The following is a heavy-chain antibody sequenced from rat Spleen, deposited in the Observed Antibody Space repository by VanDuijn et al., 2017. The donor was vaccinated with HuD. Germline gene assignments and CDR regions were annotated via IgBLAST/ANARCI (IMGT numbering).Heavy chain of an antibody. D-gene: IGHD1-6*01. CDR1: GFTFSNYD. V-gene: IGHV5-25*01. Sequence: EVQLVESGGGLVQPGRSLKLSCAASGFTFSNYDMAWVRQAPTKGLEWIASISDTGDFSYYPDSVKGRFTISRDNANSALHLQMNSLRSEDTATYYCAREADKPFHYFDYWGQGVMVTVSS. CDR3: AREADKPFHYFDY. CDR2: ISDTGDFS. J-gene: IGHJ2*01.